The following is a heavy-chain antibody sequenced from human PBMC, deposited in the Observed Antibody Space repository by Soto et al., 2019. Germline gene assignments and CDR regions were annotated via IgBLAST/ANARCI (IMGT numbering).Heavy chain of an antibody. CDR3: SHMESRVASYGLDV. CDR1: GFSLDTSGVG. J-gene: IGHJ6*02. Sequence: QITLKESGPTLVKPTQTLTLTCTFSGFSLDTSGVGVAWIRQPPGKALEWLTLIYWDDDKRYSPSLRSRLTITKDTHENRVVLTMTNMDPVDTATYYCSHMESRVASYGLDVWGQGTTVTVSS. CDR2: IYWDDDK. V-gene: IGHV2-5*02. D-gene: IGHD3-3*01.